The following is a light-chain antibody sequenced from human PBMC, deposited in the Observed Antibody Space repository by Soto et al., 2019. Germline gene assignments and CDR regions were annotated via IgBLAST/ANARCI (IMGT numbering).Light chain of an antibody. Sequence: QSVLTQPPSASGTPGQRVTISCSGSSSNIGSNTVNWYQQLPGTAHKLLIYSNNQRPSGVPDRFSGSKSGTSASLAISGLQSDDEADYYCAAWDDSLNGLYVFGTGTKLTVL. CDR1: SSNIGSNT. CDR3: AAWDDSLNGLYV. CDR2: SNN. V-gene: IGLV1-44*01. J-gene: IGLJ1*01.